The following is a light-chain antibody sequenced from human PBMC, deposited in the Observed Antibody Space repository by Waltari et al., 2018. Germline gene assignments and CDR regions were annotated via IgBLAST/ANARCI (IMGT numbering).Light chain of an antibody. CDR2: ANN. V-gene: IGLV1-40*01. Sequence: QSVLTQPPSVSGAPGQRVTISCAGSYSNLGTGYSVHWYQHLPGRAPKLLVYANNERPPGVPDRFSGSQSGTSASLVITGLQADDEADYYCQSHDSDLDTSGIFGGGTKLTVL. CDR1: YSNLGTGYS. J-gene: IGLJ2*01. CDR3: QSHDSDLDTSGI.